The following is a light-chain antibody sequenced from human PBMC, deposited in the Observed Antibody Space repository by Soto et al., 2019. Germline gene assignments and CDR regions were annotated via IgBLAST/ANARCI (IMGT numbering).Light chain of an antibody. V-gene: IGKV1-8*01. CDR2: AAS. CDR3: QQYYSYPPFT. Sequence: AIRMTQSPSSFSASTGDRVTITCRASQGISSYLAWYQQKPGKAPKLLIYAASTSQSGVPSRFSGSGSGTDFTLTISCLQSEDFATYYCQQYYSYPPFTFGPGTKVDIK. CDR1: QGISSY. J-gene: IGKJ3*01.